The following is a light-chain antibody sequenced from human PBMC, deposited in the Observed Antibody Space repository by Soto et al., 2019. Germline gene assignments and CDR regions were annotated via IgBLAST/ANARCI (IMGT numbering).Light chain of an antibody. CDR2: DDS. CDR1: SSDVGGYNS. J-gene: IGLJ2*01. V-gene: IGLV2-14*03. Sequence: QSALTQPASVSGSPGQSITISCTGTSSDVGGYNSVSWYQHHPGKAPKLMIYDDSNRPSGISNRFSGSKSGNTASLTISGLQAEDEAYYYCSSYTSSATLIFGGGTKLTVL. CDR3: SSYTSSATLI.